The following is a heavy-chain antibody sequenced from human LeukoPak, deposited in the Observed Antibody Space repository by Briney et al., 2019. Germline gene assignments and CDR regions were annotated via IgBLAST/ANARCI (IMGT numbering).Heavy chain of an antibody. CDR3: ARGGLLGYCSSTSCFCDY. J-gene: IGHJ4*02. D-gene: IGHD2-2*01. CDR2: INWNDGST. CDR1: GFTFDDYG. Sequence: GGSLRLSCAASGFTFDDYGMSWVRQGPGKGLEWVSGINWNDGSTGYADSVKGRFTISRDNAKNSLYLQMNSLRAEDTALYYCARGGLLGYCSSTSCFCDYWGQGTLVTVSS. V-gene: IGHV3-20*04.